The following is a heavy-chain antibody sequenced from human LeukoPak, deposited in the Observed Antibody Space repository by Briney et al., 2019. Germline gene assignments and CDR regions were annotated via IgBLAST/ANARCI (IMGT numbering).Heavy chain of an antibody. CDR1: GFTFSTYW. D-gene: IGHD3-3*01. CDR3: ARERQNKDFWSGGDY. CDR2: IKQDGSEK. J-gene: IGHJ4*02. V-gene: IGHV3-7*01. Sequence: GGSLRLSCAASGFTFSTYWMSWVRQAPGKGLEGVANIKQDGSEKYYVDSVKGRFTISRANAKNSLYLQMNTLRPEDTAVYYCARERQNKDFWSGGDYWGQGTLVTVSS.